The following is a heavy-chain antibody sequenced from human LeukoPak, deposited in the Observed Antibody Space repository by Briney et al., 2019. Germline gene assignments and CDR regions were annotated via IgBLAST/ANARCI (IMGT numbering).Heavy chain of an antibody. CDR3: ARRAGAYSHPCDY. CDR1: GFTFSTYG. CDR2: VRYDGSKK. J-gene: IGHJ4*02. Sequence: GGSLRLSCAASGFTFSTYGMHWVRQAPGKGLEWVAFVRYDGSKKYYTNSVKGRFTISRDNSKNTLYLQMNSLRAEDTAVYYCARRAGAYSHPCDYWGQGTLVTVSS. V-gene: IGHV3-30*02. D-gene: IGHD4/OR15-4a*01.